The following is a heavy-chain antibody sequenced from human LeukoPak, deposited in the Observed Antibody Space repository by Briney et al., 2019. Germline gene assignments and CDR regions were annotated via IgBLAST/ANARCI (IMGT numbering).Heavy chain of an antibody. V-gene: IGHV3-23*01. CDR3: AKGVVVAPDVTPFDY. Sequence: GGSLRLSCAVSGLTFNNYAMSWVGQAPGKGLEWVSGISGRGASKYYADSVKGRFTISRDNSKNTLYLQMNSLRAEDTAVYYCAKGVVVAPDVTPFDYWGQGTLVTVSS. D-gene: IGHD2-2*01. CDR2: ISGRGASK. CDR1: GLTFNNYA. J-gene: IGHJ4*02.